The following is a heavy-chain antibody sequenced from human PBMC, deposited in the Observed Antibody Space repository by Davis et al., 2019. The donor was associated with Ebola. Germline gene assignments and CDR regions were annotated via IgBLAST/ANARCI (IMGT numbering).Heavy chain of an antibody. CDR1: GFAFSSYA. CDR3: AKDKNYDFWSGYPHDAFDI. CDR2: ISGSGGST. V-gene: IGHV3-23*01. D-gene: IGHD3-3*01. J-gene: IGHJ3*02. Sequence: PGGSLRLSCAASGFAFSSYAMSWVRQAPGKGLELVSAISGSGGSTYYADSVKGRFTISRDNSKNTLYLQMNSLRAEDTAIYYCAKDKNYDFWSGYPHDAFDIWGQGTMVTVSS.